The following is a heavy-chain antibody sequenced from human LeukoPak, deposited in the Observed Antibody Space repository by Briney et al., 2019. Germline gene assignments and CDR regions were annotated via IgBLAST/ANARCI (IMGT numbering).Heavy chain of an antibody. J-gene: IGHJ3*02. CDR1: GGSVSISNYY. D-gene: IGHD2-21*02. V-gene: IGHV4-39*07. CDR2: IYYSGNT. CDR3: ASGYCGGACQLGGVDM. Sequence: SETLSLTCTVSGGSVSISNYYWGWVRQPPGKGLEWIGSIYYSGNTYYNSSLKSRVTISLDTSGNQFSLKLSSVTAADTAVYYCASGYCGGACQLGGVDMWGQGTMVTVSS.